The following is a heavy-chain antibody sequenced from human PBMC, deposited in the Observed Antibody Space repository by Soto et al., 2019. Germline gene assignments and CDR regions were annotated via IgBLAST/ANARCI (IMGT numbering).Heavy chain of an antibody. Sequence: ESGGGVVQPGRSLRLSCAASGFTFSSYGMHWVRQAPGKGLEWVAVISYDGSNKYYADSVKGRFTISRDNSKNTLYLQMNSLRAEDTAVYYCAKNVERQLMRRYFDYWGQGTLVTVSS. D-gene: IGHD6-13*01. J-gene: IGHJ4*02. CDR3: AKNVERQLMRRYFDY. CDR2: ISYDGSNK. CDR1: GFTFSSYG. V-gene: IGHV3-30*18.